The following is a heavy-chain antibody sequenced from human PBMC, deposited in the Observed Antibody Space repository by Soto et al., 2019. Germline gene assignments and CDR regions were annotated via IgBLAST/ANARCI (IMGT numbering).Heavy chain of an antibody. J-gene: IGHJ6*02. Sequence: GGSLRLSCAGSGFTFSRYAMNWVRQAPGKGLEWVSIISSRGDRTSYAESVKGRFTISRDDSKNTLFLHMNSLGAEDTAVYYCAKETGYSYGFQPDALDVWGQGTTVTVSS. CDR3: AKETGYSYGFQPDALDV. V-gene: IGHV3-23*01. D-gene: IGHD5-18*01. CDR2: ISSRGDRT. CDR1: GFTFSRYA.